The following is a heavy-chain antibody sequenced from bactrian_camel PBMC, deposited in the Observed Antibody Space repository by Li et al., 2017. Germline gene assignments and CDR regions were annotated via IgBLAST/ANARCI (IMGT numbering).Heavy chain of an antibody. CDR1: GFTFSTYY. V-gene: IGHV3S28*01. D-gene: IGHD5*01. CDR3: ATDPVGTWDLGRYGY. CDR2: IKGDGSKT. J-gene: IGHJ6*01. Sequence: ESGGGVVLPGGSLRLSCAAPGFTFSTYYMSWVRQVPGKGPEWVSAIKGDGSKTRYADSVKGRFTVSRDNAKNTLYLQMNSLKTEDTAVYYCATDPVGTWDLGRYGYWGQGTQVTVS.